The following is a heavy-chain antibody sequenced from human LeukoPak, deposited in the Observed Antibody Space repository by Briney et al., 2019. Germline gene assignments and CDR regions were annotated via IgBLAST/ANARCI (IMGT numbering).Heavy chain of an antibody. D-gene: IGHD6-19*01. CDR3: ARGRILIAGAQRFDY. V-gene: IGHV4-39*07. J-gene: IGHJ4*02. CDR2: IYYSGST. Sequence: PSETLSLTCTVSGGSISSSSYYWGWIRQPPGKGLEWIGSIYYSGSTYYNPSLKSRVTISVDTSKNQFSLKLSSVTAADTAVYYCARGRILIAGAQRFDYWGQGTLVTVSS. CDR1: GGSISSSSYY.